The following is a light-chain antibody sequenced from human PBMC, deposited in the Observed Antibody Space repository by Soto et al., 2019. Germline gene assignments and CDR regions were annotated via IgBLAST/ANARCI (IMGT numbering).Light chain of an antibody. CDR1: QGISIY. J-gene: IGKJ2*01. V-gene: IGKV1-27*01. CDR2: AAS. Sequence: DIQMTQSPSSLSASVGDRVTITCRASQGISIYLAWYQQKPRKVPKLLIYAASTLQSGVPSRFSGSGSGTDFTLTISSLQPEDVATYYCQKYNSAPHTFGQGTKLEIK. CDR3: QKYNSAPHT.